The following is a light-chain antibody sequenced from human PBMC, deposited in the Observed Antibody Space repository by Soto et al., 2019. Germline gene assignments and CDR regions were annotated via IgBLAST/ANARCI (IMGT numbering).Light chain of an antibody. CDR3: QQYHSYSYT. CDR1: QTINSW. Sequence: DIQMTQSPSTLSASVGETVTITCRASQTINSWLAWYQQKPGKAPKLLIYDASSLESGVPSRFSGSGSGTEFTLTISSLQPDDFATYYCQQYHSYSYTFGQGTRLEIK. CDR2: DAS. V-gene: IGKV1-5*01. J-gene: IGKJ5*01.